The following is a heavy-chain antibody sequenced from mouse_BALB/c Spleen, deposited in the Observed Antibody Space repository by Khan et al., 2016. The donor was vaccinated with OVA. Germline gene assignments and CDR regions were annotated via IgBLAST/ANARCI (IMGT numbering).Heavy chain of an antibody. V-gene: IGHV9-1*02. D-gene: IGHD2-1*01. CDR2: INTYTGEP. CDR3: ARETTYWYFDA. CDR1: GYTFTNYR. J-gene: IGHJ1*01. Sequence: QIQLVQSGPELKKPGETVKISCKASGYTFTNYRMNWMKQTPEKGLKWMGWINTYTGEPTYGDAFKGRFAFCLETSATTAYLQIDNLRNAYIATYFCARETTYWYFDAWGAGTTVTVSS.